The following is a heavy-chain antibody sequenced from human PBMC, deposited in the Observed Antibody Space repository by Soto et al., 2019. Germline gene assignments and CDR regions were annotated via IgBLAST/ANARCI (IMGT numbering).Heavy chain of an antibody. CDR2: IGTAGDT. Sequence: GGSLRLACAASGFTFSSYYMHWVRQATGKVLEWVSAIGTAGDTYYPGSVKGRFTISRENAKNSLYLQMNSLRAGDTAVYYCARGIIPARRDINWFDPWGQGTLVTVSS. D-gene: IGHD6-6*01. J-gene: IGHJ5*02. CDR3: ARGIIPARRDINWFDP. V-gene: IGHV3-13*01. CDR1: GFTFSSYY.